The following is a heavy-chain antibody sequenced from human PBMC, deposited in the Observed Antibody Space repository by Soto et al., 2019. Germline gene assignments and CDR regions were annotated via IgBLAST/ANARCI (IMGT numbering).Heavy chain of an antibody. Sequence: AASVKVSCKASGYTFTSYGISWVRQAPGQGLGWMGWISAYNGNTNYAQKLQGRVTMTTDTSTSTAYMELRSLRSDDTAVYYCVRGGLNHYYYYMDVWGKGTTVTVSS. CDR2: ISAYNGNT. J-gene: IGHJ6*03. CDR3: VRGGLNHYYYYMDV. D-gene: IGHD3-16*01. V-gene: IGHV1-18*01. CDR1: GYTFTSYG.